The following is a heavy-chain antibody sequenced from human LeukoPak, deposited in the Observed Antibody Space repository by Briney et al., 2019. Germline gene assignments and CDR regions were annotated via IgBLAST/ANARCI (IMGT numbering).Heavy chain of an antibody. Sequence: GGSLRLSCAASGFTFSSYAMSWVRQAPGKGLEWVSAISGSGGSTYYADSVKGRFTISRDNSKNTLYLQMSSLRAEDTAVYYCGYGDYYYGMDVWGQGTTVTVSS. D-gene: IGHD5-18*01. CDR2: ISGSGGST. CDR1: GFTFSSYA. V-gene: IGHV3-23*01. J-gene: IGHJ6*02. CDR3: GYGDYYYGMDV.